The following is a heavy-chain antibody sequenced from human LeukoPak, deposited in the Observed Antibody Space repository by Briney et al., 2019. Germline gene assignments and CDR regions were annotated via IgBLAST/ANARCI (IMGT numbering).Heavy chain of an antibody. J-gene: IGHJ5*02. D-gene: IGHD3-3*01. CDR2: IWYDGSNK. CDR1: GFTFSSYG. Sequence: GGSLRLSCAASGFTFSSYGMHWVRQAPGKGLEWVAVIWYDGSNKYYADSVKGRFTISRDNSKNTLYLQMNSLRAEDTAVYYCARDFLKFDFWSGFNWFDPWGQGTLVTVSS. V-gene: IGHV3-33*01. CDR3: ARDFLKFDFWSGFNWFDP.